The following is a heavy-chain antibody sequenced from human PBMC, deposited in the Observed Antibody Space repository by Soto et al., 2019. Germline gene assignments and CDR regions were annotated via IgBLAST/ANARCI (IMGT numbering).Heavy chain of an antibody. CDR3: ARGSYYSGWV. V-gene: IGHV6-1*01. D-gene: IGHD6-19*01. J-gene: IGHJ4*02. Sequence: WHTLSLTCAISGDRVSITSAACGWIRRSPSRGLEWLGRTYYRSKWYSDYAVSVKSRITINPDTSKNQFSLQLNSVTPEDTAVYYCARGSYYSGWVWGQGTLVTVSS. CDR1: GDRVSITSAA. CDR2: TYYRSKWYS.